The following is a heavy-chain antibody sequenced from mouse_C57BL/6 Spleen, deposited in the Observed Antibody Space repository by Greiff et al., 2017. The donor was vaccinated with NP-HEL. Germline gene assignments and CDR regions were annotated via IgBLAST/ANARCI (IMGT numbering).Heavy chain of an antibody. CDR2: IRNKANTHAT. J-gene: IGHJ2*01. V-gene: IGHV6-6*01. CDR1: GFTFSDAW. CDR3: TDAFEY. Sequence: EVKVEESGGGLVQPGGSMKLSCAASGFTFSDAWMDWVRQSPEKGLEWVAEIRNKANTHATYYAETVKGRLTISRDDSKSRVYLQMNSVRAEDTGIYYCTDAFEYWGKGNTLTGSS.